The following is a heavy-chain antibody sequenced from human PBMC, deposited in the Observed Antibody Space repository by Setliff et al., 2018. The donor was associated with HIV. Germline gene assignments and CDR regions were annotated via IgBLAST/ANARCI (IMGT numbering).Heavy chain of an antibody. D-gene: IGHD2-15*01. V-gene: IGHV1-8*01. CDR3: ARELVVVAATPHEYYYYGMDV. Sequence: ASVKVSCKASGYTFTSYDINWVRQATGQGLEWMGWMNPNSGNTGYAQKFQGRVTTTRNTSISTAYMELSSLRSEDTAVYYCARELVVVAATPHEYYYYGMDVWGQGTTVTVS. J-gene: IGHJ6*02. CDR1: GYTFTSYD. CDR2: MNPNSGNT.